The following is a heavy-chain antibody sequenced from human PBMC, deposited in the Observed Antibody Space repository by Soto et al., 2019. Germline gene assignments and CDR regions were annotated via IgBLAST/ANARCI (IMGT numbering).Heavy chain of an antibody. D-gene: IGHD6-13*01. CDR3: AQVAAAGKYYFDY. Sequence: GGSLRLSCAASGFTFSSYGMHWVRQAPGKGLEWVAVISYDGSNKYYADSVKGRFTISRDNSKNTLYLQMNSLRAEDTAVYYCAQVAAAGKYYFDYWGQGTLVTVSS. CDR1: GFTFSSYG. CDR2: ISYDGSNK. J-gene: IGHJ4*02. V-gene: IGHV3-30*03.